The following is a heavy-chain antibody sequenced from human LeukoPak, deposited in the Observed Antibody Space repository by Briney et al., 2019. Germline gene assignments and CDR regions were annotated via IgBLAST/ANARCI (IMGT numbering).Heavy chain of an antibody. J-gene: IGHJ5*02. CDR1: GYSISSGYY. CDR3: ARRLNGGSTIFGGDNWFDP. V-gene: IGHV4-38-2*01. Sequence: PSETLSLTCAVSGYSISSGYYWGWIRQPPGKGLEWIGSIYHSGSTYYNPSLKSRVTISVDTSKNQFSLKLSSVTAADTAVYYCARRLNGGSTIFGGDNWFDPWGQGTLVTVSS. CDR2: IYHSGST. D-gene: IGHD3-3*01.